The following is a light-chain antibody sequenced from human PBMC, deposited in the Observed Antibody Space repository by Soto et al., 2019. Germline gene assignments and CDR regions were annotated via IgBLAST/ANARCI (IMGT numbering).Light chain of an antibody. CDR3: VSWDGTLNSLL. Sequence: QSVLTQPPSASGTPGLRVNISCSGSSSNNGSNFVYWYEHLPGAAPKLLIYGTHQRPSGVPDRFSASKSGASASLAISGLRSEDEADYYCVSWDGTLNSLLFGGGTKLTVL. CDR2: GTH. J-gene: IGLJ2*01. V-gene: IGLV1-47*01. CDR1: SSNNGSNF.